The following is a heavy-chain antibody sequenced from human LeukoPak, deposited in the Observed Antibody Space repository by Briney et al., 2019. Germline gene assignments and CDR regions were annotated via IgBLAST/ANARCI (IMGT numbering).Heavy chain of an antibody. CDR1: GGSFSGYY. CDR2: INHSGST. J-gene: IGHJ4*02. Sequence: PSETLSLTCAVYGGSFSGYYWSWIRRPPGKGLEWIGEINHSGSTNYNPSLKSRVTISVDTSKNQFSLKLSSVTAADTAVYYCARVSPGSGSYYVDYWGQGTLVTVSS. CDR3: ARVSPGSGSYYVDY. V-gene: IGHV4-34*01. D-gene: IGHD3-10*01.